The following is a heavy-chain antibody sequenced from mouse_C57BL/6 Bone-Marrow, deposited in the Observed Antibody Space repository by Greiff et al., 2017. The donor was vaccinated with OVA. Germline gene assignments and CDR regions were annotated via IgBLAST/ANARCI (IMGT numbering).Heavy chain of an antibody. D-gene: IGHD4-1*01. CDR2: IWTGGGT. Sequence: VKLVESGPGLVAPSQSLSITCTVSGFSLTSYAISWVRQPPGKGLEWLGVIWTGGGTNYNSAIKSRLSTSKDNTKSQVFLKMNILQTDDTARYYGASLNCDVDYAMDYWGQGTSVTVSS. J-gene: IGHJ4*01. CDR3: ASLNCDVDYAMDY. V-gene: IGHV2-9-1*01. CDR1: GFSLTSYA.